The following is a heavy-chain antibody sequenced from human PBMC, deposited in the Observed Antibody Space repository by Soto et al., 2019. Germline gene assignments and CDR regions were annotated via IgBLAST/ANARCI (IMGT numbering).Heavy chain of an antibody. V-gene: IGHV3-30*18. D-gene: IGHD3-10*01. CDR1: GFTFSSYG. J-gene: IGHJ3*02. CDR2: ISYDGSNK. Sequence: PGGSLRLSCAASGFTFSSYGMHWVRQAPGKGLERVAFISYDGSNKYYADSVKGRFTISRDNSKNTLYLQMNSLRAEDTAVYYCAKDYRPYGSGSLGAFDIWGQGTMVTVS. CDR3: AKDYRPYGSGSLGAFDI.